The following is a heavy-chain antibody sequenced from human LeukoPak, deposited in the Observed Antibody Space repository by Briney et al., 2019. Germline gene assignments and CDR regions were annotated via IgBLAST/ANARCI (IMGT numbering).Heavy chain of an antibody. CDR3: ARDCSGGSCYFSKAFDI. J-gene: IGHJ3*02. CDR1: GYTFTGYY. CDR2: INPNSGGT. D-gene: IGHD2-15*01. Sequence: ASVKVSCKASGYTFTGYYMHWVRQAHGQGLEWMGWINPNSGGTNYAQKFQGRVTMTRDTSISTAYMELSRLRSDDTAVYYCARDCSGGSCYFSKAFDIWGQGTMVTVSS. V-gene: IGHV1-2*02.